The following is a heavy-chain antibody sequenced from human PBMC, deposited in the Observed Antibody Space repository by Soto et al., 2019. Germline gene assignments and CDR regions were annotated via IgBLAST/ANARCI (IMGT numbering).Heavy chain of an antibody. CDR1: GYTFTSYG. V-gene: IGHV1-18*01. Sequence: ASVKVSCKASGYTFTSYGISWVRQAPGQGLEWMGWISAYNGNTNYAQKLQGRVTMTTDTSTSTAYMELRSLRSDYTAVYYCARGIVVVPAAIRPAFDIWGQGTMVTVSS. J-gene: IGHJ3*02. CDR3: ARGIVVVPAAIRPAFDI. D-gene: IGHD2-2*02. CDR2: ISAYNGNT.